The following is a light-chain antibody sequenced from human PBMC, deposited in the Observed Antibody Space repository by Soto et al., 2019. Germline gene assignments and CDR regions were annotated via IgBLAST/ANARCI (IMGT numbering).Light chain of an antibody. CDR1: SSDVSAYQF. V-gene: IGLV2-11*01. Sequence: QSVLTQPRSVSGSPGQSVTISCTGSSSDVSAYQFVSWYQQHPGKAPTLILYDVNQRPSGVPDRFSGSKSGDTASLTISGLQSEDEADYYCCSYAGRYTRIFGGGTKVTVL. CDR3: CSYAGRYTRI. CDR2: DVN. J-gene: IGLJ2*01.